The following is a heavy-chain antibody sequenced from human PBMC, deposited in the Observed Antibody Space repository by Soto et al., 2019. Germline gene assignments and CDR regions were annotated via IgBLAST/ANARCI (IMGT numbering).Heavy chain of an antibody. J-gene: IGHJ6*02. Sequence: QVQLVESGGGLVKPGGSLRLSYAASGFSFSDSYMSWVRQAPGKGLEWVSYISGTSGYTGYADSVKGRFTISRDNAKNSLYLQMNSLRVEDTAVYYCARDRGGYGPPDVWGQGTTVTVSS. V-gene: IGHV3-11*06. CDR3: ARDRGGYGPPDV. CDR1: GFSFSDSY. CDR2: ISGTSGYT. D-gene: IGHD3-10*01.